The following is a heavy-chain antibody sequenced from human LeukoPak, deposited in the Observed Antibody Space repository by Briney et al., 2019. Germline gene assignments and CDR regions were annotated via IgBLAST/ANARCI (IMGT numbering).Heavy chain of an antibody. Sequence: AASVKVSCKASGYTFTGYYMHWVRQAPGQGLEWMGWINPNSGGTNYAQKFQGRVTMTRDTSISTAYMELSRLRSDDTAVCYCARGAHYHDSSQGYDYWGQGTLVTVSS. V-gene: IGHV1-2*02. CDR2: INPNSGGT. CDR3: ARGAHYHDSSQGYDY. J-gene: IGHJ4*02. D-gene: IGHD3-22*01. CDR1: GYTFTGYY.